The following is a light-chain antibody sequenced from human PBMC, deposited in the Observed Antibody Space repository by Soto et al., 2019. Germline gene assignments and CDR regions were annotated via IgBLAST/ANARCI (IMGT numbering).Light chain of an antibody. V-gene: IGKV3-11*01. CDR1: QTVYSY. Sequence: EIFLTQSPATLSLSPGQRAVLSCRASQTVYSYLAWYQHKPGQAPRLLIYDASKRATDIPDRFSGSGSGTDFTLTISSLEPEDFAVYYCQQRANWPPLTFGGGTKVEI. CDR2: DAS. J-gene: IGKJ4*01. CDR3: QQRANWPPLT.